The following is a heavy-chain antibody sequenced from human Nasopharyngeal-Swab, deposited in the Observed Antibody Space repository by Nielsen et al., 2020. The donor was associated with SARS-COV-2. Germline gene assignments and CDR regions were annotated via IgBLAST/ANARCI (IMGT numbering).Heavy chain of an antibody. CDR2: ISGSGGST. D-gene: IGHD5-18*01. J-gene: IGHJ6*03. CDR1: GFTFSSYA. V-gene: IGHV3-23*01. Sequence: GGSLRLSCAASGFTFSSYAMSWVRQAPGKGLEWVSAISGSGGSTYYADSVKGRFTISRDNSKSTLYLQMNSLRAEDTAVYYCAREWIQYYYYMDVWGKGTTVTVSS. CDR3: AREWIQYYYYMDV.